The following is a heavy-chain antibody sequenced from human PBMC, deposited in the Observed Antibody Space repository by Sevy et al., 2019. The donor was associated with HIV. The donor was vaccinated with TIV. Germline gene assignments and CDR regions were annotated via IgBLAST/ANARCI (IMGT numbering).Heavy chain of an antibody. D-gene: IGHD3-10*01. CDR2: ISSSSSTI. CDR1: GFTFSSYS. V-gene: IGHV3-48*01. CDR3: ARVPTTGRYGMDV. Sequence: GGSLRLSCAASGFTFSSYSMNWVRQAPGKGLEWVSYISSSSSTIYYADSVKGRITISRENAKNSLYLQMSSLRADDTALYSCARVPTTGRYGMDVWGQGTTVTVSS. J-gene: IGHJ6*02.